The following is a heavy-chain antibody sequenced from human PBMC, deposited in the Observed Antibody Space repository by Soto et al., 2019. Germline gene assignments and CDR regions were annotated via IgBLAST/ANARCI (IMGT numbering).Heavy chain of an antibody. D-gene: IGHD3-10*01. CDR2: INSDGSST. CDR3: ARSSPFGEFVNDAFDI. J-gene: IGHJ3*02. CDR1: GFTFSSYW. V-gene: IGHV3-74*01. Sequence: EVQLVESGGGLVQPGGSLRLSCAASGFTFSSYWMHWVRQAPGKGLVWVSRINSDGSSTSYADSVKGRFTISRDNAKNTRYLQMNSLRAEDTAVYYCARSSPFGEFVNDAFDIWGQGTMVTVSS.